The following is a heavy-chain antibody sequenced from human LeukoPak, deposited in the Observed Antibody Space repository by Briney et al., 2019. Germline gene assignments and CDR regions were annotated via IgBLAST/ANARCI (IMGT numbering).Heavy chain of an antibody. CDR2: INHSGST. CDR1: GGSFSGYY. J-gene: IGHJ4*02. CDR3: ARGPRKDIFLDEYSYGNGEYYFDY. Sequence: PSETLSLTCAVYGGSFSGYYWSWIRQPPGKGLEWIGEINHSGSTNYNPSLKSRVTISVDTSKNQFSLKLSSVTAADTAVYYCARGPRKDIFLDEYSYGNGEYYFDYWGQGTLVTVSS. V-gene: IGHV4-34*01. D-gene: IGHD5-18*01.